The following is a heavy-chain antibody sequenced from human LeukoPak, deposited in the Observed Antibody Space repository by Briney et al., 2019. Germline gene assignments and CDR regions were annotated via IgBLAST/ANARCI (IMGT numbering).Heavy chain of an antibody. J-gene: IGHJ6*02. CDR3: TRVYYYDSSGYLDGMDV. V-gene: IGHV3-49*04. D-gene: IGHD3-22*01. CDR2: IRSKAYGGTT. CDR1: GFTFGDYA. Sequence: GGSLRLSCTASGFTFGDYAMSWVRQAPGKGLEWVGFIRSKAYGGTTEYAASVKGRFTISRDDSKSIAYLQMNSLKTEDTAVYYCTRVYYYDSSGYLDGMDVWGQGTTVTVSS.